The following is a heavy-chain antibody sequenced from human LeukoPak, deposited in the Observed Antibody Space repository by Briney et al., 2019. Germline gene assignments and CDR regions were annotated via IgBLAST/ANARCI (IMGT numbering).Heavy chain of an antibody. V-gene: IGHV3-74*01. J-gene: IGHJ4*02. CDR3: VRKFATGD. Sequence: GGSLRLSCAASGFTFSSHLMHWVRQAQGTGLVWVSSVKSDGTATNYADSVKGRFTISRDNAKNTLYLQMNSLRVEDTAVYYSVRKFATGDWGQGTLVTVSS. CDR1: GFTFSSHL. D-gene: IGHD1-14*01. CDR2: VKSDGTAT.